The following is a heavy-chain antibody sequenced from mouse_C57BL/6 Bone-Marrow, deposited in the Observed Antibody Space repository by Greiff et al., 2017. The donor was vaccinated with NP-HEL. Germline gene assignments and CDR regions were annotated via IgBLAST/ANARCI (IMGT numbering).Heavy chain of an antibody. CDR3: ARSLYYYGSRSYFDY. CDR2: IYPRSGNT. J-gene: IGHJ2*01. D-gene: IGHD1-1*01. Sequence: QVQLKQSGAELARPGASVKLSCKASGYTFTSYGISWVKQRTGQGLEWIGEIYPRSGNTYYNEKFKGKATLTADKSSSTAYMELRSLTSEDSAVYSCARSLYYYGSRSYFDYWGQGTTLTVSS. V-gene: IGHV1-81*01. CDR1: GYTFTSYG.